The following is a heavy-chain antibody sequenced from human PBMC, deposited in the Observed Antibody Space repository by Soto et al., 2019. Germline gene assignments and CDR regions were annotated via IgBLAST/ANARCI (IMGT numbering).Heavy chain of an antibody. CDR1: GFMFNNYA. CDR3: AKGLYYYDSSGYRLFDY. V-gene: IGHV3-23*01. Sequence: GGSLRLSCAASGFMFNNYAMSWVRQAPGEGLEWVSTVSVSGGTTYYADSLKGRFTISRDNSKKTVYLQMNRLRADDTAIYYCAKGLYYYDSSGYRLFDYWGQGTLVTVSS. D-gene: IGHD3-22*01. CDR2: VSVSGGTT. J-gene: IGHJ4*02.